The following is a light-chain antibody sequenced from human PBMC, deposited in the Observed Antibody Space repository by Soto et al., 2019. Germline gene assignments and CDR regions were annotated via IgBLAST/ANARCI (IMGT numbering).Light chain of an antibody. CDR1: QTINNY. V-gene: IGKV3-11*01. CDR3: QQRSDWPPWLT. Sequence: EIVLTQSPATLSLSPGERATLSCRASQTINNYLAWSQQKPGQDPRLLVYDASYRAICIPAMFSGSGSGTDFTLTISSLGPEDFAVYYCQQRSDWPPWLTFGGETKVEIK. J-gene: IGKJ4*01. CDR2: DAS.